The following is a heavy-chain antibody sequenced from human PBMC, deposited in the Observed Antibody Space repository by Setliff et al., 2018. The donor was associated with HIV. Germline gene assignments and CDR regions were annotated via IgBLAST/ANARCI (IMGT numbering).Heavy chain of an antibody. Sequence: LSLTCTVSGGSISSSSYYWGWIRQPPGKGLEWIGSISYSGNIYYNASLKSRVTISLDTSKRQLSLRLTSVTAADTAVYYCARHVILLEWLSYFYMDVWGKGATVTVSS. V-gene: IGHV4-39*01. D-gene: IGHD6-19*01. CDR2: ISYSGNI. CDR1: GGSISSSSYY. J-gene: IGHJ6*03. CDR3: ARHVILLEWLSYFYMDV.